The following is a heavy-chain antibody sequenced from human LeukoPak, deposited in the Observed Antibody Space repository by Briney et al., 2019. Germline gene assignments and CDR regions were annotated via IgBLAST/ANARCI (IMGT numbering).Heavy chain of an antibody. Sequence: ASVKVSCKASEYTFTDYAINWVRQAPGQRLEWMGWINAGNGNTRYSQRFQGRVTITRDTSASTAYMELSSLTSEDTAVYYCARNEGSSDFNYWGQGTLVTVSS. CDR2: INAGNGNT. V-gene: IGHV1-3*01. J-gene: IGHJ4*02. D-gene: IGHD6-25*01. CDR3: ARNEGSSDFNY. CDR1: EYTFTDYA.